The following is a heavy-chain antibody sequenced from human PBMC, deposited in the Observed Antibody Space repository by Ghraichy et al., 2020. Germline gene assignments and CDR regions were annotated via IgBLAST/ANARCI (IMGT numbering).Heavy chain of an antibody. Sequence: GESLNISCAASGFSVSSNYMSWVRQAPGKGLEWVSVIYTGGSTYYADSVKGRFTISRDNSKNTLYLQMNSLRAEDTAVYYCARDNYYYYYMDVWGKGTTVTVSS. CDR1: GFSVSSNY. CDR2: IYTGGST. V-gene: IGHV3-53*01. CDR3: ARDNYYYYYMDV. J-gene: IGHJ6*03.